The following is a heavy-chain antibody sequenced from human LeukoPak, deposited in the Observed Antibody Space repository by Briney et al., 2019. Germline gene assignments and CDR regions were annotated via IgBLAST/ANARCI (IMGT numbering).Heavy chain of an antibody. D-gene: IGHD6-13*01. Sequence: PGGSLRLSCAASGFTFSSYTMSWVRQAPGKGLEWVSGISGSGGNTYYADSVKGRFTISRDNSKNTLYLQMNGLRAEDTAVYYCASNSRTFDYWGQGTLVTVSS. CDR3: ASNSRTFDY. CDR2: ISGSGGNT. J-gene: IGHJ4*02. CDR1: GFTFSSYT. V-gene: IGHV3-23*01.